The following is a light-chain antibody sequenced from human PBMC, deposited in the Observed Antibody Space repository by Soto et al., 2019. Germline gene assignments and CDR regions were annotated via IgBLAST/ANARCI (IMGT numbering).Light chain of an antibody. CDR3: QSYDSSLSGSYV. CDR2: GNS. J-gene: IGLJ1*01. Sequence: QSLLTQPPSVSGAPGQRVTISCTGSSSNIGAGYDVHWYQQLPGTAPKLLIYGNSNRPSGVPDRFSGSKSGTPASLAITGLQAEDEADYYCQSYDSSLSGSYVFGTGTKVTVL. CDR1: SSNIGAGYD. V-gene: IGLV1-40*01.